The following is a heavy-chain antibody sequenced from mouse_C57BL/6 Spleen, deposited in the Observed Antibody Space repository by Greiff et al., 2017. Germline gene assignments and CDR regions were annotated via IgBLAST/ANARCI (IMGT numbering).Heavy chain of an antibody. CDR2: ILPGSGST. CDR3: ARRRIYYGNYVHAMDY. CDR1: GYTFTGYW. J-gene: IGHJ4*01. V-gene: IGHV1-9*01. D-gene: IGHD2-1*01. Sequence: QVQLQQSGAELMKPGASVKLSCKATGYTFTGYWIEWVKPRPGHGLEWIGEILPGSGSTNYNEKFKGKAPFTADTSSNTAYMQLSSLTTEDSAIYYCARRRIYYGNYVHAMDYWGQGTSVTVSS.